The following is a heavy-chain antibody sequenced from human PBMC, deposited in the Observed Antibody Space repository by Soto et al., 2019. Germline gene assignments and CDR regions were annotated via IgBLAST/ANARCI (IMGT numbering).Heavy chain of an antibody. CDR3: TRGDGQGWFDP. CDR2: IRSKANSYAT. J-gene: IGHJ5*02. Sequence: EVQLVESGGGLVQPGGSLKLSCAASGFTFSGSAMHWVRQASGKGLEWVGRIRSKANSYATAYAASVKGRFTISRDDSKNTADLQMNSLKTEDTAVYYCTRGDGQGWFDPWGQGTLVTVSS. V-gene: IGHV3-73*01. CDR1: GFTFSGSA.